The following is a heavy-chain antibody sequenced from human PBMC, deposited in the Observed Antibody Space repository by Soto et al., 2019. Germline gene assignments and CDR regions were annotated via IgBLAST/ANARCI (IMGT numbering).Heavy chain of an antibody. CDR2: MNPKSGNT. V-gene: IGHV1-8*01. Sequence: ASVKVSCKASGYTFTSYDINWVRQATGQGLEWMGWMNPKSGNTGYAQKFQGRVTMTRNTSISTAYMELSSLRSEDTAVYYCARGRYCSSTSCKAYYYYMDVWGKGTTVTVSS. CDR3: ARGRYCSSTSCKAYYYYMDV. D-gene: IGHD2-2*01. CDR1: GYTFTSYD. J-gene: IGHJ6*03.